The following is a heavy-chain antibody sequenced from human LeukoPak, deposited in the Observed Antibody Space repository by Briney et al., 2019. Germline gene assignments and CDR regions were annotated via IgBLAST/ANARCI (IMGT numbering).Heavy chain of an antibody. V-gene: IGHV1-2*02. CDR2: INPNSGGT. Sequence: GASVQVSCKASGYTFTGYYMHWVRQAPGQGHEWMGWINPNSGGTNYAQKLQGRVTLTRDTSSSTAYMELSRLRSDDTAVYYCARDKELRLSGWFDPWGQGTLVTVSS. J-gene: IGHJ5*02. D-gene: IGHD1-26*01. CDR1: GYTFTGYY. CDR3: ARDKELRLSGWFDP.